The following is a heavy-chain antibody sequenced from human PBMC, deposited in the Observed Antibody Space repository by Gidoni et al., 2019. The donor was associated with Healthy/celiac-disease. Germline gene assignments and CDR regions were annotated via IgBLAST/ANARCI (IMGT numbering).Heavy chain of an antibody. CDR1: GFTFSSYA. J-gene: IGHJ6*02. D-gene: IGHD3-3*01. CDR3: ASDPRGIFLEWLLSRFEEGMDV. V-gene: IGHV3-23*01. Sequence: CSASGFTFSSYAMSWVRQAPGKGLEWVSAISGSGGSTYYADSVKGRFTISRDNSKNTLYLQMNSLRAEDTAVYYCASDPRGIFLEWLLSRFEEGMDVWGQGTTVTVSS. CDR2: ISGSGGST.